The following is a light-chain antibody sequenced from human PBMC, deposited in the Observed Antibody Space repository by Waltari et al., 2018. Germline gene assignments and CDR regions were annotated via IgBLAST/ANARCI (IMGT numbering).Light chain of an antibody. CDR3: QQYNSWYSWT. J-gene: IGKJ1*01. V-gene: IGKV1-5*03. CDR2: KAS. CDR1: QSISSW. Sequence: DIQMTQSPSTLSASVGDRVTITCRASQSISSWLAWYQQKPGKAPKLLIYKASSLESGVPSRFSGSGSGTEFTLTISSLQPDDFATYYCQQYNSWYSWTFGQGTKVEIK.